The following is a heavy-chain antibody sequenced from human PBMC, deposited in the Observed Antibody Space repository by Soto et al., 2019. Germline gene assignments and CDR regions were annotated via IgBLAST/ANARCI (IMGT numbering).Heavy chain of an antibody. Sequence: EVQLVESGGGLVQPGGSLRLSCAASGFTFSSFWMSWVRQAPGKGLEWVANIKQDGSEKYYVDSVKGRFPISRDNAKNSLYLQMNSMIAEDTAVYYCARDCVSSGLTGYDYWGQGILFTVSS. CDR1: GFTFSSFW. V-gene: IGHV3-7*05. D-gene: IGHD6-19*01. CDR3: ARDCVSSGLTGYDY. J-gene: IGHJ4*02. CDR2: IKQDGSEK.